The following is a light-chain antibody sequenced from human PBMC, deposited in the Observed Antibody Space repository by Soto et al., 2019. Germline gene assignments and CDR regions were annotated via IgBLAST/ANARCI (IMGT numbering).Light chain of an antibody. Sequence: QSALTQPPSASGSPGQSVTISCTGTSSDVGGYNYVSWYQQHPGKAPKLMIYEVNKRPSGVPDRFSGSRSGNTASLTVSGLQAEDEADYYCASHAGRKNIIFGGGTKLTAL. CDR1: SSDVGGYNY. J-gene: IGLJ2*01. CDR3: ASHAGRKNII. V-gene: IGLV2-8*01. CDR2: EVN.